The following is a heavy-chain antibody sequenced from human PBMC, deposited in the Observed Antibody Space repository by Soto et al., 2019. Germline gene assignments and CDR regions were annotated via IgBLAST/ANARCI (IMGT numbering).Heavy chain of an antibody. Sequence: QVQLVQSGAEVKKPGASVKVSCKASGYTFTSYGISWVRQAPGQGLEWMGWISAYNGNTNYAQKLQGRVTMTTDTATSTTYMELRSLRSDDTAVYYCARDRVVPAAMDWFDPWGQGTLVTVSS. D-gene: IGHD2-2*01. J-gene: IGHJ5*02. CDR2: ISAYNGNT. V-gene: IGHV1-18*01. CDR1: GYTFTSYG. CDR3: ARDRVVPAAMDWFDP.